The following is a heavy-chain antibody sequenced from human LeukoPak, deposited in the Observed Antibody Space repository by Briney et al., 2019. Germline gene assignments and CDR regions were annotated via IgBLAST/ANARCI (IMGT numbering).Heavy chain of an antibody. Sequence: ASVKVSCKASGYTFTGYYMHWVRQAPGQGLEWMGWINPNRGGTNYAQKFQGRVTMTRDTSISTAYMELSRLRSDDTAVYYCARVSLAATYFDYWGQGTLVTVSS. CDR2: INPNRGGT. V-gene: IGHV1-2*02. CDR1: GYTFTGYY. J-gene: IGHJ4*02. CDR3: ARVSLAATYFDY. D-gene: IGHD2-15*01.